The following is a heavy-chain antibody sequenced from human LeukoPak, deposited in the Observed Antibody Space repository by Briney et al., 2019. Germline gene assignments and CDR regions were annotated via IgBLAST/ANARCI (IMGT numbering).Heavy chain of an antibody. CDR3: ARDGDILTGYYSCLDY. CDR2: ISYDGSNK. V-gene: IGHV3-30*04. D-gene: IGHD3-9*01. CDR1: GFTFSSYA. Sequence: GGSLSLSCAASGFTFSSYAMHWVRQAQGKGLEWVAVISYDGSNKYYADSVKGRFTISRDNSKNTLYLQMNSLRAEDTAVYYCARDGDILTGYYSCLDYWGQGTLVTVSS. J-gene: IGHJ4*02.